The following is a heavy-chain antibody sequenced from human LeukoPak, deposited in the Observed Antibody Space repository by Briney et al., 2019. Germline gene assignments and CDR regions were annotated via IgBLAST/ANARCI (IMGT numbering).Heavy chain of an antibody. CDR3: AKDRRWLGVDY. V-gene: IGHV3-23*01. CDR2: ISGSGGST. D-gene: IGHD6-19*01. CDR1: GFTFSSYA. Sequence: GGSLRLSCAASGFTFSSYATSWVRQAPGKGLEWVSAISGSGGSTYYANSVKGRFTISRDNSKNTLYLQMNSLRAEDTAVYYCAKDRRWLGVDYWGQGTLVTVSS. J-gene: IGHJ4*02.